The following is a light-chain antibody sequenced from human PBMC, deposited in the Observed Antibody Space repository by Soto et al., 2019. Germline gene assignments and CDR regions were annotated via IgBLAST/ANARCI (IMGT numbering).Light chain of an antibody. CDR3: SSYTSSSTPGV. Sequence: QSVLTQPASVSGSPGQSITISRTGTSSDVGGYNYVSWYQQHPGKAPKLMIYEVSNRPSGVSNRFSGSKSGNTASLTISGLQAEDEADYYCSSYTSSSTPGVFGTGTKVTVL. J-gene: IGLJ1*01. V-gene: IGLV2-14*01. CDR1: SSDVGGYNY. CDR2: EVS.